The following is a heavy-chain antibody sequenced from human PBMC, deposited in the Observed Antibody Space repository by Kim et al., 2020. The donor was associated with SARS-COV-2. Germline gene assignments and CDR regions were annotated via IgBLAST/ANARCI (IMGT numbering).Heavy chain of an antibody. Sequence: GGSLRVSCEASGFTFSTYAMHWVRQAPGKGLEWMAVISYDGSTKYYADSVKGRFTISRDNSKKTLYLHMNSLRAEDTAVYYCANTRYCSTARCPNYYFDYWGQGTLVTVSS. D-gene: IGHD2-2*01. CDR2: ISYDGSTK. V-gene: IGHV3-30*14. J-gene: IGHJ4*02. CDR3: ANTRYCSTARCPNYYFDY. CDR1: GFTFSTYA.